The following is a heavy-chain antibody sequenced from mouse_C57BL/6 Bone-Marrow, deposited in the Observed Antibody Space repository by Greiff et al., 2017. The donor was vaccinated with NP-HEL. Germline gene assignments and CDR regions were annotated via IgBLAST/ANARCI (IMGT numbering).Heavy chain of an antibody. CDR3: ARWHSGY. V-gene: IGHV1-66*01. CDR1: GYSFTSFY. Sequence: QVQLQQSGPELVKSGASVKISCKASGYSFTSFYIHWVKQRPGQGLEWIGWIYPGSGNTKYNEQFKGKATLTADTSSSAAYMQLSSLTSEDSAVYYCARWHSGYWGQGTTLTVSS. CDR2: IYPGSGNT. J-gene: IGHJ2*01.